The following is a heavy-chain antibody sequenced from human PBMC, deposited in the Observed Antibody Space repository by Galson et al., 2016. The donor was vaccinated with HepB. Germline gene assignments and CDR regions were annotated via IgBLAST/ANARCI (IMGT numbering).Heavy chain of an antibody. V-gene: IGHV3-48*02. J-gene: IGHJ6*02. Sequence: SLRLSCAASGFTFSSYSMNWVRQAPGKGLEWVSYISSSSSTIYYADSVKGRFTISRDNAKNSLYLQMNSLRDEETAVYYCARDLSSGWYSPYYYYGMDVWGQGTTVTVSS. D-gene: IGHD6-19*01. CDR3: ARDLSSGWYSPYYYYGMDV. CDR1: GFTFSSYS. CDR2: ISSSSSTI.